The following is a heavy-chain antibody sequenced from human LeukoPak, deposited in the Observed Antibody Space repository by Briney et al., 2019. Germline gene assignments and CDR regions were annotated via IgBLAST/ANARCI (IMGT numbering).Heavy chain of an antibody. D-gene: IGHD3-22*01. CDR1: GFTFSSYS. CDR2: ISSSSSYI. J-gene: IGHJ4*02. Sequence: GGSLRLSCAASGFTFSSYSMNWVRQAPGKGLEWVSSISSSSSYIYYADSVKGRFTIPRDNAKNSLYLQMNSLRAEDKAVYYCASNPKYYYDSSGYYRPGDYWGQGTLVTVSS. V-gene: IGHV3-21*01. CDR3: ASNPKYYYDSSGYYRPGDY.